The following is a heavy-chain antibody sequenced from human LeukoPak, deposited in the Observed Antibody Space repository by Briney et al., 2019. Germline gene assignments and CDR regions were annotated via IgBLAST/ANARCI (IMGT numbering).Heavy chain of an antibody. V-gene: IGHV1-18*01. D-gene: IGHD2-2*01. J-gene: IGHJ4*02. CDR1: GYTFTSYG. CDR2: ISAYNGNT. Sequence: ASVKVSCKASGYTFTSYGISWVRQAPGQGLEWMRWISAYNGNTNYAQKLQGRVTMTTDTSTSTAYMELRSLRSDDTAVYYCARGQGVVVPAAGYYFDYWGQGTLVTVSS. CDR3: ARGQGVVVPAAGYYFDY.